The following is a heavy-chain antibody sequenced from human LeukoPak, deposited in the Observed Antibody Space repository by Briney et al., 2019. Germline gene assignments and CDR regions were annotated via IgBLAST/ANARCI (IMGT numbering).Heavy chain of an antibody. V-gene: IGHV1-2*02. D-gene: IGHD1-26*01. CDR2: INPNSGGT. CDR1: GYTFTGYY. J-gene: IGHJ3*02. Sequence: ASVKVSCKASGYTFTGYYMHWVRQAPGQGLEWMGLINPNSGGTNYAQKFQGRVTMTRDTSISTAYMELSRLRSDDTAVYYCAREWVIVGATRDAFDIWGQGTMVTVSS. CDR3: AREWVIVGATRDAFDI.